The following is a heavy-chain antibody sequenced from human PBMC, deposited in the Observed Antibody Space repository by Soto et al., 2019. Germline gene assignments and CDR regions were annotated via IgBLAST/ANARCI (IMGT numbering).Heavy chain of an antibody. CDR3: AKNYGRYHDSRGYWGHFDK. D-gene: IGHD3-22*01. Sequence: EVQLFESGGALVQPGGSLRLSCATSGFTFNNHALSWVRQAPGKGLEWVSTISDSGDDTYYADSVKGRFTISRDNSKNTVFLQMESLRAEDRAIYYCAKNYGRYHDSRGYWGHFDKWGQGTLVTVSS. CDR1: GFTFNNHA. J-gene: IGHJ4*02. CDR2: ISDSGDDT. V-gene: IGHV3-23*01.